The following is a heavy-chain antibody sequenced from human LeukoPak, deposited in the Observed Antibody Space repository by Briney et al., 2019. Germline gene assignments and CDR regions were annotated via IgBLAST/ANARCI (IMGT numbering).Heavy chain of an antibody. CDR1: GYTFIGYY. Sequence: GASVKVSCKASGYTFIGYYIHWVRQAPGQGLEWVGWIIPNSGDTKYAQKFQGRVTMTRDTSTSTAYLELTRLRSDDTAFYYCARVEALYHLPTHWGQGTLVTVSS. V-gene: IGHV1-2*02. CDR2: IIPNSGDT. D-gene: IGHD6-6*01. J-gene: IGHJ4*02. CDR3: ARVEALYHLPTH.